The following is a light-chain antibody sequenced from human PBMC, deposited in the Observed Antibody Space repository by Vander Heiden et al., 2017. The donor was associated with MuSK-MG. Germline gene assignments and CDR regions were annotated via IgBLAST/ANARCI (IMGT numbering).Light chain of an antibody. V-gene: IGKV3-20*01. CDR1: QSLSSSY. J-gene: IGKJ2*01. Sequence: EIVLTQSPGTLSLPPGERATLSCRASQSLSSSYLAWYQQKRGQAPRLLIYGASSRATGIPYRFSGSGSGTDFTLTISRLEPEDFAVYYCQQYGRSPYTFGQGTKLEIK. CDR3: QQYGRSPYT. CDR2: GAS.